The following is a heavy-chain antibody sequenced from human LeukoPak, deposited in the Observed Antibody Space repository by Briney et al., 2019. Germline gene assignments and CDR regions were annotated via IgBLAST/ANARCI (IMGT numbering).Heavy chain of an antibody. V-gene: IGHV3-21*06. CDR1: GFTFSSYS. CDR3: AVRSRYTFIDVAGVIDS. D-gene: IGHD6-19*01. CDR2: VSSGGSYK. Sequence: GGSLRLSCAASGFTFSSYSMNWVRQAPGKGLEWVSSVSSGGSYKYYADSVKGRFTISRDNAKNSLYLQMNSLRGEDTAVYYCAVRSRYTFIDVAGVIDSWGQGTLVTVSS. J-gene: IGHJ4*02.